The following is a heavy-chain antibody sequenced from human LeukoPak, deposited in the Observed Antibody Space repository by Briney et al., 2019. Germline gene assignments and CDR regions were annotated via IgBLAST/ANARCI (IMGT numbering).Heavy chain of an antibody. Sequence: GGSLRLSCEASGFTFSSYTMNGVRQVPGKGLQWVASISGSGSYISLSDSVRGRFTISRDNMKNSLYLDMNGLRAEDTSLYYCTRSTAASGTAVFFHYWGQGTLVTVSS. CDR2: ISGSGSYI. CDR1: GFTFSSYT. V-gene: IGHV3-21*01. J-gene: IGHJ1*01. CDR3: TRSTAASGTAVFFHY. D-gene: IGHD6-25*01.